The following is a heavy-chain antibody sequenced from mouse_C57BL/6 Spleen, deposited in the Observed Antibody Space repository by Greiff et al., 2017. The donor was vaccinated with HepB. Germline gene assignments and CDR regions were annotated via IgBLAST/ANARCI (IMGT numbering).Heavy chain of an antibody. J-gene: IGHJ4*01. D-gene: IGHD1-1*01. V-gene: IGHV1-76*01. CDR1: GYTFTDYS. Sequence: VQLQQSGAELVRPGASVKLSCKASGYTFTDYSLNWVKQRPGQGLEWIARIYPGSGNTYYNEKFKGKATLTAEKSSSTAYMQLSSLTSEDSAVYFCARHYGSSYNYAMDYWGQGTSVTVSS. CDR3: ARHYGSSYNYAMDY. CDR2: IYPGSGNT.